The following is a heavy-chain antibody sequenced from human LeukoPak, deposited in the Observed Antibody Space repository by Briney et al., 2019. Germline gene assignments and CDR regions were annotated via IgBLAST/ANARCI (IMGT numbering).Heavy chain of an antibody. CDR3: ARDPSLRGGVGY. CDR2: IYTSGSI. J-gene: IGHJ4*02. CDR1: GGSISSGSYY. D-gene: IGHD2-15*01. V-gene: IGHV4-61*02. Sequence: PSQTLSLTCTVSGGSISSGSYYWGWLRQPAGKGLEWIGRIYTSGSINYNPSLKSRVTISVDKSKNQFSLKLSSVTAADTAVYYCARDPSLRGGVGYWGQGTLVTVSS.